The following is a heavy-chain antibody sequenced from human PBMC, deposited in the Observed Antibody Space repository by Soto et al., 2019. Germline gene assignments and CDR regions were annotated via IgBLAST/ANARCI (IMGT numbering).Heavy chain of an antibody. CDR3: ARDAIFRVAIKRCYYYGMDV. CDR2: INPKSGGT. Sequence: GASVKVSCKASGYSFTDYHIHWVRQAPGQGLEWLGRINPKSGGTSTAQKFQGWVTMTTDTSISTASMELTRLTSDDTAMYYCARDAIFRVAIKRCYYYGMDVWGQGTTVTVSS. D-gene: IGHD3-3*01. CDR1: GYSFTDYH. J-gene: IGHJ6*02. V-gene: IGHV1-2*04.